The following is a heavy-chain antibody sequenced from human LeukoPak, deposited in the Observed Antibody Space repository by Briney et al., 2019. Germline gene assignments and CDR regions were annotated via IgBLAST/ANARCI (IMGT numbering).Heavy chain of an antibody. CDR1: GFTFSDYA. CDR3: ARDQGLEYSSSSNYFDY. J-gene: IGHJ4*02. CDR2: IDDSGGTT. V-gene: IGHV3-23*01. D-gene: IGHD6-6*01. Sequence: PGGSLRLSCAASGFTFSDYAMNWVRQAPGKGLEGVSIIDDSGGTTYYADSVKGRFTISRDNAKNSLYLQMNSLRAEDTAVYYCARDQGLEYSSSSNYFDYWGQGTLVTVSS.